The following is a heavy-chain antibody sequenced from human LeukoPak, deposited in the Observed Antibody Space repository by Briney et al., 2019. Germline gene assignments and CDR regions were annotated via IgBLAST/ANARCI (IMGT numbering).Heavy chain of an antibody. CDR2: INPNSGGT. CDR3: ARGNILTGYQRDAFDI. D-gene: IGHD3-9*01. J-gene: IGHJ3*02. V-gene: IGHV1-2*02. Sequence: ASVKVSCKASGYTFTGYYMHWVRQAPGQGLEWMGWINPNSGGTNYAQKFQGRVTMTRDTSISTAYMELSRLRSDDTAVYYCARGNILTGYQRDAFDIWGQGTMVTVSS. CDR1: GYTFTGYY.